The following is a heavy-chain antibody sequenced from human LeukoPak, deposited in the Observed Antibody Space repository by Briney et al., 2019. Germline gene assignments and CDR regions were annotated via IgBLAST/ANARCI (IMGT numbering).Heavy chain of an antibody. Sequence: GGCLRLSCAASGFRFSSYAMSWVRQAPGKGLEWVSAINGSGISTYYADSVKGRFTVSRDNSKNTLYLQMSSLRAEDTAVYYCAKDERNWNYNLASQTYDWGQGTLVTVSS. CDR1: GFRFSSYA. CDR2: INGSGIST. D-gene: IGHD1-7*01. CDR3: AKDERNWNYNLASQTYD. V-gene: IGHV3-23*01. J-gene: IGHJ4*02.